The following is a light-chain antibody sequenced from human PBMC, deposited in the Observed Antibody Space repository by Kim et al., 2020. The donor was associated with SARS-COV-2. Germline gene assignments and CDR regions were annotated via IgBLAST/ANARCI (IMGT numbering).Light chain of an antibody. CDR3: QQYSSYSYT. Sequence: SASVGDRVTITCRASQNIDSWLAWYQQKPGKAPKYLINDATTLKSGVPSRLSGRGSGTQFTLTITSLQPDDFATYYCQQYSSYSYTFGQGTKLEI. V-gene: IGKV1-5*01. J-gene: IGKJ2*01. CDR2: DAT. CDR1: QNIDSW.